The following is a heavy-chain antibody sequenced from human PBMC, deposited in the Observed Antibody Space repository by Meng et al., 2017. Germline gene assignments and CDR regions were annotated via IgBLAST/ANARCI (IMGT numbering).Heavy chain of an antibody. CDR2: IKQDGSEK. CDR1: GFTFSSYW. V-gene: IGHV3-7*01. D-gene: IGHD3-10*01. CDR3: ARDPPGLLWFGEYYYYYGMDV. Sequence: GESLKISCAASGFTFSSYWMSWVRQAPGKGLEWVANIKQDGSEKHYVDSVKGRFTISRDNAKNSLYLQMNSLRAEDTAVYYCARDPPGLLWFGEYYYYYGMDVWGQGTTVTVSS. J-gene: IGHJ6*02.